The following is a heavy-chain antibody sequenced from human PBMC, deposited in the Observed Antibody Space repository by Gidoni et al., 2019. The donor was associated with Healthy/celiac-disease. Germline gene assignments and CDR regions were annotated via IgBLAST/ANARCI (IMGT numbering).Heavy chain of an antibody. Sequence: QVQLQASGPGLVKPSQTLSLTCTVSGGSISSGRYYWSWIRQPAGKGLEWIGRIYTSGSTNYNPSLKSRVTISVDTSKNQFSLKLSSVTAADTAVYYCARDRTGIAVGGYYYYGMDVWGQGTTVTVSS. J-gene: IGHJ6*02. CDR1: GGSISSGRYY. CDR3: ARDRTGIAVGGYYYYGMDV. CDR2: IYTSGST. V-gene: IGHV4-61*02. D-gene: IGHD6-19*01.